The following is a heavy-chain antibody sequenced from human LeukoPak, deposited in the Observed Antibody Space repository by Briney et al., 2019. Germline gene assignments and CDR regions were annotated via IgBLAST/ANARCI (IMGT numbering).Heavy chain of an antibody. CDR2: INHSGST. Sequence: SETLSLTCAVYGGSFSGYYWSWIRQPPGKGLEWTGEINHSGSTNYNPSLKSRVTISVDTSKNQFSLKLSSVTAADTAVYYCARVYSAYDFLGEDYWGQGTLVTVSS. CDR3: ARVYSAYDFLGEDY. J-gene: IGHJ4*02. CDR1: GGSFSGYY. D-gene: IGHD5-12*01. V-gene: IGHV4-34*01.